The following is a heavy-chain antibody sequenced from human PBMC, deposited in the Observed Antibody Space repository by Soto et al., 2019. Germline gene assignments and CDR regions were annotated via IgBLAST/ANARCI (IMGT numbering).Heavy chain of an antibody. CDR2: IYYSGST. CDR3: ARSTWIQLWANFDY. CDR1: GGSISSSSYY. D-gene: IGHD5-18*01. Sequence: SETLSLTCTVSGGSISSSSYYWGWIRQPPGKGLEWIGSIYYSGSTYYNPSLKSRVTISVDTSKNQFSLKLSSVTAADTAVYYCARSTWIQLWANFDYWGQGTLVTVSS. V-gene: IGHV4-39*01. J-gene: IGHJ4*02.